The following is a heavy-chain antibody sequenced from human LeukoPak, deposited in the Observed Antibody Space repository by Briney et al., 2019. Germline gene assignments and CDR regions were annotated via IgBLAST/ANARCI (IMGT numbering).Heavy chain of an antibody. CDR2: ISWNGGSI. Sequence: GGSLRLSCAASGFTFDDYAMHWVRQAPGKGLEWVSGISWNGGSIGYADSVKGRFTISRDNAKNSLYLQMNSLRAEDMALYYCAKGGEYCSSTSCYLDYWGQGTLVTVSS. V-gene: IGHV3-9*03. J-gene: IGHJ4*02. CDR3: AKGGEYCSSTSCYLDY. CDR1: GFTFDDYA. D-gene: IGHD2-2*01.